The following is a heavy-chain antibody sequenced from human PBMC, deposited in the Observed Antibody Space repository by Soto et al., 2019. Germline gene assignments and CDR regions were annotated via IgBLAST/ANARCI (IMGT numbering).Heavy chain of an antibody. J-gene: IGHJ5*02. Sequence: EVQLVESGGGLVQPGGSLKLSCAASGFTLSGSRIHWVRQASGKGLEWVGRIRNKADSYATAYAASVKGRFTISRDDSKNTAYLQMNSLKTEDTAVYYCTSQYCGGDCSRVDPWGQGTLVTVSS. CDR1: GFTLSGSR. D-gene: IGHD2-21*02. CDR2: IRNKADSYAT. CDR3: TSQYCGGDCSRVDP. V-gene: IGHV3-73*02.